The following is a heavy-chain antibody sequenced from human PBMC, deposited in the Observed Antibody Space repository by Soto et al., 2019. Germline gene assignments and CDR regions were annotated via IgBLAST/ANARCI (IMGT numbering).Heavy chain of an antibody. CDR1: GFTFSGYA. V-gene: IGHV3-23*01. J-gene: IGHJ5*02. Sequence: GGSLRLSCATSGFTFSGYAMTWVRQAPGKGLEWVSTFNGNGGLTYYADSVKGRFTISRDNSKNTLYLQMDSLRGEDTAIYYCAKDNSLHWFDPWGQGTLVTVSS. CDR2: FNGNGGLT. CDR3: AKDNSLHWFDP. D-gene: IGHD2-15*01.